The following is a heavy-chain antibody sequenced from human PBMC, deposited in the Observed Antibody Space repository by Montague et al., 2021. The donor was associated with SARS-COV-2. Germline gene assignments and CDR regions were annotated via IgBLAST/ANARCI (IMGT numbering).Heavy chain of an antibody. D-gene: IGHD2-2*01. CDR1: GGSFSGYY. J-gene: IGHJ6*02. V-gene: IGHV4-34*01. CDR3: AGIAYRVLFSVAYYGMDV. CDR2: ISHSGST. Sequence: SETLSLTCAVYGGSFSGYYWCWIRQPPGKGLEWIGEISHSGSTNYNPPPNSRVTITIDTSKNKYSLKLSSVTAADTAAYYCAGIAYRVLFSVAYYGMDVWGQGTTVTVSS.